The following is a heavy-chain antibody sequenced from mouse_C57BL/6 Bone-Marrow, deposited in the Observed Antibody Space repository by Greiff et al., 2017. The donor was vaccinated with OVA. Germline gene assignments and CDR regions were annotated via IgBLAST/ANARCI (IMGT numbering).Heavy chain of an antibody. CDR3: ARNYYGSSYNFDY. CDR1: GYTFTSYW. Sequence: VQLQQPGAELVRPGTSVKLSCKASGYTFTSYWMHWVKQRPGQGLEWIGVIDPSDSYTNYNQKFKGKATLTVDTSSSTAYMQLSSLTSEDSAVYYCARNYYGSSYNFDYWGPGTTLTVSS. CDR2: IDPSDSYT. V-gene: IGHV1-59*01. D-gene: IGHD1-1*01. J-gene: IGHJ2*01.